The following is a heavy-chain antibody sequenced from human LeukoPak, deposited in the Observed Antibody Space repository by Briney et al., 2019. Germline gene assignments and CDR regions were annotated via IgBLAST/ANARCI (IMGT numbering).Heavy chain of an antibody. Sequence: GGSLRLSCAASGFTFTSDYMHWVRQAPGQGLEWMGIINPSGGNTEYEQKFQGRITMTRDTSTSTVYMELSSLRSEDTAVYYCATLGGQQLAYYFDYWGQGTLVTVSS. V-gene: IGHV1-46*01. CDR1: GFTFTSDY. CDR3: ATLGGQQLAYYFDY. CDR2: INPSGGNT. D-gene: IGHD3-16*01. J-gene: IGHJ4*02.